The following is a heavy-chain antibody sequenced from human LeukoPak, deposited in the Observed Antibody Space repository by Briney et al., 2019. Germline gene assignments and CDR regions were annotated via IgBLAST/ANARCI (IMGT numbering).Heavy chain of an antibody. J-gene: IGHJ5*02. CDR3: ARHFSREDWFDP. CDR1: GFTFSSYW. CDR2: INSDGSST. D-gene: IGHD2-2*01. Sequence: GGSLRLSCAASGFTFSSYWMHWVRQAPGKGLVWVSRINSDGSSTSYADSVKGRFTISRDNSKNTLYLQMNSLRAEDTAVYYCARHFSREDWFDPWGQGTLVTVSS. V-gene: IGHV3-74*01.